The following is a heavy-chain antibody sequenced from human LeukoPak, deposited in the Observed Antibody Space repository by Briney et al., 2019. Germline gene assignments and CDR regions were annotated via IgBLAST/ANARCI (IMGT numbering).Heavy chain of an antibody. D-gene: IGHD3-9*01. Sequence: QAGGSLRLSCAASRFIFSRYSMNWVRQAPGKGLELISYISSSSSTIYYADSVKGRFTISRDNAKNSLYLQMNGLRDEDTAVYYCARAFEAGAWFGMDVWGQGTTVTASS. CDR2: ISSSSSTI. V-gene: IGHV3-48*02. J-gene: IGHJ6*02. CDR1: RFIFSRYS. CDR3: ARAFEAGAWFGMDV.